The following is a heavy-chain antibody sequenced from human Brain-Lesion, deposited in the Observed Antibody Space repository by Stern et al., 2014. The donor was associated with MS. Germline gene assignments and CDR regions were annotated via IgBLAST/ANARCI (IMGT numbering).Heavy chain of an antibody. J-gene: IGHJ6*02. CDR3: ARDQRGITIFGVVTDYYYLGMDV. Sequence: VQLEESGAEVKKPGASVKVSCKTSGYIFTGYYIHWVRQAPGPGLEWMAWINTNTGGTKYAQKFQGRVTMSRDTSISTAYVELSSLTSDDTAVYYCARDQRGITIFGVVTDYYYLGMDVWGQGTTVTVSS. CDR1: GYIFTGYY. D-gene: IGHD3-3*01. V-gene: IGHV1-2*02. CDR2: INTNTGGT.